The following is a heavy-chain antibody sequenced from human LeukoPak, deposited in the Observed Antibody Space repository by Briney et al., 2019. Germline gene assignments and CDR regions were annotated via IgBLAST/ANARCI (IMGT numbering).Heavy chain of an antibody. V-gene: IGHV3-7*03. D-gene: IGHD3-10*01. Sequence: PGGSLRLSCAASGFTFSSYWMSWVRQAPGKGLEWVANIKQDGSEKYYVDSVKGRFTISRDNAKNSLYLQMSSLRPEDTAVYYCTTWSGFGDDWGQGTLVTVSS. CDR2: IKQDGSEK. J-gene: IGHJ4*02. CDR3: TTWSGFGDD. CDR1: GFTFSSYW.